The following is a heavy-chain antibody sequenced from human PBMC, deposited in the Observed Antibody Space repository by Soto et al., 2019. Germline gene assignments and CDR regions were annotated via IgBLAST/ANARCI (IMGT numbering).Heavy chain of an antibody. CDR1: GFAFSNYA. D-gene: IGHD2-15*01. CDR2: TSYDGSNK. V-gene: IGHV3-30*03. J-gene: IGHJ6*02. CDR3: ATAMVGTVPRFGMDV. Sequence: QVQLVASGGGLVQPGRSLRLSCAASGFAFSNYAMHWVRQAPGKGPEWVAVTSYDGSNKYYADSGKGRFTISRDNAKNTLFLQMDSLRVEDTAIYYCATAMVGTVPRFGMDVCGQSTTVTVSS.